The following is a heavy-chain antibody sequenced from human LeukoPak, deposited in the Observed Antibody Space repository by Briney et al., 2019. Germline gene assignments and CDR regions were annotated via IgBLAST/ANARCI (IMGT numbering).Heavy chain of an antibody. J-gene: IGHJ4*02. CDR3: AKDPYYYGSGSFVYFDY. CDR2: IYSGGST. Sequence: GGSLRLSCAASGFTVSSNYMSWVRQAPGKGLEWVSVIYSGGSTYYADSVKGRFTISRDNSKNTLYLQMNSLRAEDTAAYYCAKDPYYYGSGSFVYFDYWGQGTLVTVSS. D-gene: IGHD3-10*01. CDR1: GFTVSSNY. V-gene: IGHV3-53*01.